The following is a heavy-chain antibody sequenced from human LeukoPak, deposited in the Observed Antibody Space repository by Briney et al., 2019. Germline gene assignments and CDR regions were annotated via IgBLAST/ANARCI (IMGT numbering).Heavy chain of an antibody. J-gene: IGHJ3*02. Sequence: ASVKVSCKVSGYTLTELSMHWVRQAPGKGLEWMGGFDPEDGETIYAQKFQGRVTMTEDTSTDTAYMELSSLRSEDTAVYYCATALAVVRGVRDAVDIWGQGTMVTVSS. CDR2: FDPEDGET. CDR3: ATALAVVRGVRDAVDI. CDR1: GYTLTELS. V-gene: IGHV1-24*01. D-gene: IGHD3-10*01.